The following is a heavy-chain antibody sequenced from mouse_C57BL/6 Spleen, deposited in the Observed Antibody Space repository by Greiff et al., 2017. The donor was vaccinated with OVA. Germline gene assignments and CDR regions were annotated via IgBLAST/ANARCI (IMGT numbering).Heavy chain of an antibody. CDR3: ARSGQLRLRDAMDY. J-gene: IGHJ4*01. D-gene: IGHD3-2*02. V-gene: IGHV1-18*01. Sequence: VQLQQSGPELVKPGASVKIPCKASGYTFTDYNMDWVKQSHGKSLEWIGDINPNNGGTIYNQKFKGKATLTVDKSSSTAYMELRSLTSEDTVVYYCARSGQLRLRDAMDYWGQGTSVTVSS. CDR1: GYTFTDYN. CDR2: INPNNGGT.